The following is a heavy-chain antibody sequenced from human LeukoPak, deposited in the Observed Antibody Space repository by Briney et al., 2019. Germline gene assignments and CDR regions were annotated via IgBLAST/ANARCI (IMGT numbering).Heavy chain of an antibody. J-gene: IGHJ4*02. CDR2: LYYSGST. V-gene: IGHV4-59*02. CDR1: GGSVSGYY. CDR3: ARIHRYCSGGACYVLDN. Sequence: SETLSLTCVVSGGSVSGYYWGWIRQPPGSGQEWIGYLYYSGSTNYNPSFKSRITISVDTSRNQFSLQLSSVTAADTAVYYCARIHRYCSGGACYVLDNWGQGTLVTVSS. D-gene: IGHD2-15*01.